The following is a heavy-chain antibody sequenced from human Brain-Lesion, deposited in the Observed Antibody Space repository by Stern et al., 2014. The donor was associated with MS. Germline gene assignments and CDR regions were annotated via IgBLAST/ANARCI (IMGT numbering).Heavy chain of an antibody. J-gene: IGHJ5*02. D-gene: IGHD2-15*01. CDR1: GGSVSSTSYA. CDR2: IYYSGNT. CDR3: AGEEDIRYCSGGSCTGNWFDP. Sequence: VQLVESGPGLVKPSETLSLTCTVAGGSVSSTSYAWAWIRQPPGKGLEWIGAIYYSGNTYYSPSLQSRLPISLDQSQNQFSLQRRSVTAADTAVYYCAGEEDIRYCSGGSCTGNWFDPWGQGTLVTVSS. V-gene: IGHV4-39*01.